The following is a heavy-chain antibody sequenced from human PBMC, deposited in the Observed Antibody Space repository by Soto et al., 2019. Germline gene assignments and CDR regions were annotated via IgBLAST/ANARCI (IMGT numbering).Heavy chain of an antibody. D-gene: IGHD3-10*01. CDR1: GGSISSNNW. J-gene: IGHJ4*02. Sequence: SETLSLTCAASGGSISSNNWLSWFLQPPWKGLEWIAEIYHSGSTNYNPSLKSRVTMSVDKSRDQFSVRLSSVTAADTAVYYCAGRRDVSGSLDFWGEGTLVTVSS. CDR3: AGRRDVSGSLDF. CDR2: IYHSGST. V-gene: IGHV4-4*02.